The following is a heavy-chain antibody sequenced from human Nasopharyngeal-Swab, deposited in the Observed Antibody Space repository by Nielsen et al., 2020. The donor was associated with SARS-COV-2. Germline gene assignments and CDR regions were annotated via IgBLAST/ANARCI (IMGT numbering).Heavy chain of an antibody. CDR2: ISSSSSYI. CDR1: GFTFSSYS. Sequence: GESLKISCAASGFTFSSYSMNWVRQAPGKGLEWASSISSSSSYIYYADSVKGRFTISRDNAKNSLYLQMNSLRAEDTAVYYCARDRALRYFEGLDYWGQGTLVTVSS. V-gene: IGHV3-21*01. D-gene: IGHD3-9*01. CDR3: ARDRALRYFEGLDY. J-gene: IGHJ4*02.